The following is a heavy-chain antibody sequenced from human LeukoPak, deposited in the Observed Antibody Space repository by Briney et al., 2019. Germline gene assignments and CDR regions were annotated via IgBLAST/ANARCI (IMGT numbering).Heavy chain of an antibody. J-gene: IGHJ4*02. D-gene: IGHD3-3*01. CDR1: GYTFTGYY. V-gene: IGHV1-2*06. CDR3: ARALPDFWSGYYDY. Sequence: ASVKVSCKASGYTFTGYYMHWVRQAPGQGLEWMGRFNPNSGGTNYAQKFQGRVTMTRDTSTSTVYMELSSLRSEDTAVYYCARALPDFWSGYYDYWGQGTLVTVSS. CDR2: FNPNSGGT.